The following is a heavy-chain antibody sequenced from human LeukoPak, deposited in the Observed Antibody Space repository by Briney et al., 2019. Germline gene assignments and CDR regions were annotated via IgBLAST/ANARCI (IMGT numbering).Heavy chain of an antibody. CDR2: IYYSEAT. Sequence: SETLSLTCTVSGDSISSSDWSWIRQPPGKGLEWSGYIYYSEATNYNPSRKSRVTISADTSKNQFYLKLSSVTAADTAVYYCARGERGYGGYDYTLGTYYYYYYMDVWGKGTTVTVSS. D-gene: IGHD5-12*01. J-gene: IGHJ6*03. CDR1: GDSISSSD. CDR3: ARGERGYGGYDYTLGTYYYYYYMDV. V-gene: IGHV4-59*01.